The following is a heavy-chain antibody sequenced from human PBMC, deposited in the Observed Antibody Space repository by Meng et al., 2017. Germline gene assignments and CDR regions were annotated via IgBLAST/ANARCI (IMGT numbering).Heavy chain of an antibody. CDR3: ASRASPYLNY. CDR2: IKTYNGKT. Sequence: LVQSGEEVESPGASVRVLCEASGDSLFSDGFSWVRQAPGAGLEWLVWIKTYNGKTDDAQKSHGRNTITTDTSTSTAYMEHRNLRSDDTAAYDCASRASPYLNYWGQGTLVTVSS. J-gene: IGHJ4*02. CDR1: GDSLFSDG. D-gene: IGHD2-2*01. V-gene: IGHV1-18*01.